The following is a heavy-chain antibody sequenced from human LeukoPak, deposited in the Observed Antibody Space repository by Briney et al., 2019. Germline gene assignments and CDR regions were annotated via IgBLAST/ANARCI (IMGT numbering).Heavy chain of an antibody. V-gene: IGHV1-69*05. CDR2: IIPIFGTA. CDR1: GGTFSSYA. D-gene: IGHD6-19*01. CDR3: AREAVAPPAGFDY. Sequence: ASVKVSCKASGGTFSSYAISWVRQAPGQGGEWMGGIIPIFGTANYAQKFQGRGTITTEESTRTDYMELSSLRSEDTAVYYCAREAVAPPAGFDYWGQGTLVTVSS. J-gene: IGHJ4*02.